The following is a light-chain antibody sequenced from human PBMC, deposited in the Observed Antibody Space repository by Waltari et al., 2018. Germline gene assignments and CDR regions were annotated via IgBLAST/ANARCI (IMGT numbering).Light chain of an antibody. CDR1: ALPKQY. V-gene: IGLV3-25*03. CDR3: QSGDSTSTHVV. CDR2: KDP. Sequence: SYELTQPPSVSVSPGQTARITCSGDALPKQYAFWYQQKPCQAPVLVTYKDPERPSGIPDRFSGSSSGTTVTLTISGVQAEDEADYYCQSGDSTSTHVVFGGGTKLTVL. J-gene: IGLJ2*01.